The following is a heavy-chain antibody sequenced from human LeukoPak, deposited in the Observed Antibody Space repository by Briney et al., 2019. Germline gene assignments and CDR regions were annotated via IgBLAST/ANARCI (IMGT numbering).Heavy chain of an antibody. J-gene: IGHJ4*02. CDR1: GFTFSSYG. D-gene: IGHD2-15*01. CDR3: AKAPVTSCRGAFCYPFDY. V-gene: IGHV3-30*18. CDR2: ISYDGSNK. Sequence: GGSLRLSCAASGFTFSSYGMHWVRQVPGKGLEWVAVISYDGSNKYYADSVKGRFTIFRDNSRNTLYLQMNSLRTEDAAVYYCAKAPVTSCRGAFCYPFDYWGQGTLVTVSS.